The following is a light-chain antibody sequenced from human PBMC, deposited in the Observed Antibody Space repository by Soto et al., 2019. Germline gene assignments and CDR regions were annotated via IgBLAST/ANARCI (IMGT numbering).Light chain of an antibody. CDR3: QQYNSDSQT. Sequence: DIQMTQSPSTLSASVGDRVTITCRASQSISSWLAWYQQKPGKAPKLLIYKASTLESGVPSRFSGCGSGTEFTLTISCLQPDDFATYYCQQYNSDSQTFGQGTKVEIK. CDR1: QSISSW. CDR2: KAS. J-gene: IGKJ1*01. V-gene: IGKV1-5*03.